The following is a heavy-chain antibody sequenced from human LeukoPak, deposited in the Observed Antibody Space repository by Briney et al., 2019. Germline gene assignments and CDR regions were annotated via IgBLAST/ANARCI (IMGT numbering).Heavy chain of an antibody. D-gene: IGHD2-21*02. CDR2: IYTSGSA. Sequence: SETLSLTCTVSGGSISSYYWSWIRQPAGKGLEWIGRIYTSGSANYNPSLKSRVTMSVDTSKNQFSLKLSSVTAADTAVYYCARDGSMVVTAIVFWGQGTLVTVSS. CDR3: ARDGSMVVTAIVF. J-gene: IGHJ4*02. CDR1: GGSISSYY. V-gene: IGHV4-4*07.